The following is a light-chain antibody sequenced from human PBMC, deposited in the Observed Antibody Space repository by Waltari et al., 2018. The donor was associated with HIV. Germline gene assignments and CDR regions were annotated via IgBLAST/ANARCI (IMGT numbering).Light chain of an antibody. V-gene: IGKV1-9*01. CDR3: QQLNSYPLT. J-gene: IGKJ4*01. Sequence: DIQLTQSPSFLSASVGDRVTITCRASQGISSYLAWYQQKPVKAPKLLIYAASTLQSVVPSRFIVSGSGTEFTLTISSLQPEDFATYYCQQLNSYPLTFGGGTKVEIK. CDR1: QGISSY. CDR2: AAS.